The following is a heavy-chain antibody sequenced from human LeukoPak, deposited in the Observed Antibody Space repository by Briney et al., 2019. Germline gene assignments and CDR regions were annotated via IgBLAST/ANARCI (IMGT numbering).Heavy chain of an antibody. J-gene: IGHJ4*02. V-gene: IGHV1-2*02. CDR1: GYTFTGYY. D-gene: IGHD3-10*01. CDR2: INPNSGGT. Sequence: ASVKVSCKASGYTFTGYYMHWVRQAPGQGRERMGWINPNSGGTNYAQKFQGRVTMTRDTSISTAYMELSRLRSDDTAVYYCARESLLWFGELLSNEPLFDYWGQGTLVTVSS. CDR3: ARESLLWFGELLSNEPLFDY.